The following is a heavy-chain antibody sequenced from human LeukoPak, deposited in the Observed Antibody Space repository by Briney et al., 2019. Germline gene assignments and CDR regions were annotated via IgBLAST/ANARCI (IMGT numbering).Heavy chain of an antibody. CDR1: GFTFSAYW. Sequence: GGSLRLSCAASGFTFSAYWMTWVRQAPGKGLEWVANIKQDGSEKYYVDSVKGRFTISRDNAKNSLYLQMNSLRDEDTAVYYCARDGGRFGDYEDWGQGTLVTVSS. V-gene: IGHV3-7*01. D-gene: IGHD4-17*01. CDR2: IKQDGSEK. J-gene: IGHJ4*02. CDR3: ARDGGRFGDYED.